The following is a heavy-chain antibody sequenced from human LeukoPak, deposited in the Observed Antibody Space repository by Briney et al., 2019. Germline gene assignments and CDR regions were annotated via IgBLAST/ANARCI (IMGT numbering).Heavy chain of an antibody. CDR3: ARASPYYYDSSGYYYVDDY. CDR2: IYSGGST. J-gene: IGHJ4*02. V-gene: IGHV3-53*01. D-gene: IGHD3-22*01. Sequence: GSLRLSCAASGFTVSSNYMSWVRQAPGKGLEWVSVIYSGGSTYYADSVKGRFTISRDNSKNTLYLQMNSLRAEDTAVYYCARASPYYYDSSGYYYVDDYWGQGTLVTVSS. CDR1: GFTVSSNY.